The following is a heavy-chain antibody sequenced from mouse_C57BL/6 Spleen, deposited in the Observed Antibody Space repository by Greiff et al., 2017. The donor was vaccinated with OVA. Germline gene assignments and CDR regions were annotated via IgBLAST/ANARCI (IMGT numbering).Heavy chain of an antibody. CDR3: ASSSYYYGSSPWFAY. D-gene: IGHD1-1*01. CDR2: IYIGNGYT. J-gene: IGHJ3*01. Sequence: VQLQQSGAELVRPGSSVKMSCKTSGYTFTSYGINWVKQRPGQGLEWIGYIYIGNGYTEYNEKFKGKATLTSDTSSSTAYMQLSSLTSEDSAIYFCASSSYYYGSSPWFAYWGQGTLVTVSA. V-gene: IGHV1-58*01. CDR1: GYTFTSYG.